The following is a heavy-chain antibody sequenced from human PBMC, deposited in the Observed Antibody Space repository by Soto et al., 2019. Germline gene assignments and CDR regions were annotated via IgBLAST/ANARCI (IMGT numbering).Heavy chain of an antibody. Sequence: GGSLRLSCAASGFSFSYYAMIWVRQSPGKGLEWVSGLYGSGGGIHYADSVKGRFTISRDNYANSVYLQMNSLRVEDTAVYYCAKDAVSRDGVWLAHDWGQGTVVTVSS. V-gene: IGHV3-23*01. D-gene: IGHD5-12*01. J-gene: IGHJ1*01. CDR1: GFSFSYYA. CDR3: AKDAVSRDGVWLAHD. CDR2: LYGSGGGI.